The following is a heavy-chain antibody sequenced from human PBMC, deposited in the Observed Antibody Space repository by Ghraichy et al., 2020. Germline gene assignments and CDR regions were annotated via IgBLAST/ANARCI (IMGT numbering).Heavy chain of an antibody. CDR1: GGSVSTNSGA. D-gene: IGHD2-2*01. J-gene: IGHJ4*02. V-gene: IGHV6-1*01. CDR3: TGDRGTSRTGSEY. Sequence: SQTLSLTCAISGGSVSTNSGAWNWVRQSPSRGLEWLGRIYYRSKWIYDYAVSVKSRITINPDTSKNQFSLHLNSVTPEDTAVYYCTGDRGTSRTGSEYLGQGTLVTVSS. CDR2: IYYRSKWIY.